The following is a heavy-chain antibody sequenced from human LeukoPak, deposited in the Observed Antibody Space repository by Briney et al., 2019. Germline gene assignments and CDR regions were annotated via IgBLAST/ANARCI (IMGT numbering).Heavy chain of an antibody. J-gene: IGHJ6*03. D-gene: IGHD3-22*01. CDR2: IYTRGST. Sequence: SETLSLTCTVSGGSISSYYWSWIRQPAGKGLEWIGRIYTRGSTNYNPSLKSRVTMSVDTSENQFSLKLSSVTAADTAVYYCARVQYYYDSSGYYSGYYYYYMDVWGKGTTVTVSS. CDR3: ARVQYYYDSSGYYSGYYYYYMDV. V-gene: IGHV4-4*07. CDR1: GGSISSYY.